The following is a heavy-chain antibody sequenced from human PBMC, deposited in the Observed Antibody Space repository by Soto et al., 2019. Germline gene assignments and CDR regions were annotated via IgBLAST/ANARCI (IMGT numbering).Heavy chain of an antibody. Sequence: GASVKVSCKASGYTFTSYGIHWVRQAPGQRLEWMGWINAANGDTKYSPKFQGRVTITRDTSASTAYMELSSLRSEDTAVYYCAGGGYFDSSNYLPSWGRGTRVTVSS. J-gene: IGHJ5*02. D-gene: IGHD3-22*01. V-gene: IGHV1-3*01. CDR1: GYTFTSYG. CDR2: INAANGDT. CDR3: AGGGYFDSSNYLPS.